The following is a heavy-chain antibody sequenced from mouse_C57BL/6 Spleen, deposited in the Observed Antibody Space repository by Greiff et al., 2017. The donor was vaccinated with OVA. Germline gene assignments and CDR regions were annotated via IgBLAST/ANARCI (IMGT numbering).Heavy chain of an antibody. D-gene: IGHD2-4*01. V-gene: IGHV1-82*01. J-gene: IGHJ3*01. CDR1: GYAFSSSW. CDR3: ARGGLQFAY. Sequence: VQVVESGPELVKPGASVKISCKASGYAFSSSWMNWVKQRPGKGLEWIGRIYPGDGDTNYNGKFKGKATLTADKSSSTAYMQLSSLTSEDSAVYFCARGGLQFAYWGQGTLVTVSA. CDR2: IYPGDGDT.